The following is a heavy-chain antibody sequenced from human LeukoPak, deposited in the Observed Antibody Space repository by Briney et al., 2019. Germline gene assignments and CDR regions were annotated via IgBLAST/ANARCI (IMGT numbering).Heavy chain of an antibody. CDR3: AKDSRYSGNYKAFDI. V-gene: IGHV3-23*01. D-gene: IGHD1-26*01. J-gene: IGHJ3*02. Sequence: PGGSLILSCAASGFTFHSYAMSWVPQAPGKGLEWVSGISGSGGSTNYADSVKGRFTISRDNSKNTLYLQMNSLRAEDTAVYYCAKDSRYSGNYKAFDIWGQGTMVTVSS. CDR1: GFTFHSYA. CDR2: ISGSGGST.